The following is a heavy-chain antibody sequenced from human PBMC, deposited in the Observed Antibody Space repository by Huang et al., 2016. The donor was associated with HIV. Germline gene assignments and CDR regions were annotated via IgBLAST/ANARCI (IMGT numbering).Heavy chain of an antibody. CDR1: GFSLNHKGVG. V-gene: IGHV2-5*02. Sequence: QITLKESGPTVIKPTQTLTLTCSFSGFSLNHKGVGVGWIRQPPVKAREWLVLIYWDEDNRFTPSLKNRITITKDTSKNQVVFTMTNLDPMDTGTYYCAHIGRLGNYYMDVWGNGTTVTVSS. J-gene: IGHJ6*03. D-gene: IGHD7-27*01. CDR2: IYWDEDN. CDR3: AHIGRLGNYYMDV.